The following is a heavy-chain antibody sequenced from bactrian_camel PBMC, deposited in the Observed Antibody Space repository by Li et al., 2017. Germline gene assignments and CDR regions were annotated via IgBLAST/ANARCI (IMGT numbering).Heavy chain of an antibody. CDR1: TTTRNRLC. V-gene: IGHV3S40*01. CDR3: AAAYHARYYSDYAANPQRYNF. D-gene: IGHD4*01. CDR2: KYTGTGAS. J-gene: IGHJ4*01. Sequence: VQLVESGGGSVQAGGSLRLSCAVSTTTRNRLCMAWFRQRPNREREGIAAKYTGTGASYYADSVKGRFTISRDNAESTVSLQMNSLKPEDTAMYYCAAAYHARYYSDYAANPQRYNFWGQGTQVTVS.